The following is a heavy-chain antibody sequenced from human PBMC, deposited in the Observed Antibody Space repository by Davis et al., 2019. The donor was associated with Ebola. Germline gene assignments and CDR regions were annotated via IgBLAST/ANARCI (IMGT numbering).Heavy chain of an antibody. V-gene: IGHV3-7*01. CDR3: AREGGAYYDFWSGYRDY. D-gene: IGHD3-3*01. CDR2: IKQDGSEK. J-gene: IGHJ4*02. Sequence: GESLKISCAASGFTFSNAWMNWVRQAPGKGLEWVANIKQDGSEKYYVDSVKGRFTISRDNAKNSLYLQMNSLRAEDTAVYYCAREGGAYYDFWSGYRDYWGQGTLVTVSS. CDR1: GFTFSNAW.